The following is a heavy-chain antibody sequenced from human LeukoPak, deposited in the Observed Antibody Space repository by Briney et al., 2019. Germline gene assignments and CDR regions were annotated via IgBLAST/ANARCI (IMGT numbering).Heavy chain of an antibody. J-gene: IGHJ6*02. CDR1: GFTFSSYG. CDR3: AKGWPGRNYYYGMDV. D-gene: IGHD1-26*01. Sequence: PGGSLRLSCAASGFTFSSYGMHWVRQAPGKGLERVAVISYDGSNKYYADSVKGRFTISRDNSKNTLYLQMNSLRAEDTAVYYCAKGWPGRNYYYGMDVWGQGTTVTVSS. CDR2: ISYDGSNK. V-gene: IGHV3-30*18.